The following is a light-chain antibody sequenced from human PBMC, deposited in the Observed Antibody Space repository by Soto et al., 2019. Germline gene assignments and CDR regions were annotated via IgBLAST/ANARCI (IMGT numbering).Light chain of an antibody. CDR3: ATWDDSRNGYV. J-gene: IGLJ1*01. CDR1: SSNIGSNP. Sequence: QSALTQPPSASGTPGQRVTISASGSSSNIGSNPVSWYQQRPGTAPKLLIYDNDERPSGVPDRFSGSKSATSASLAISGLQSEDEGDYYCATWDDSRNGYVFGPGTKVTV. CDR2: DND. V-gene: IGLV1-44*01.